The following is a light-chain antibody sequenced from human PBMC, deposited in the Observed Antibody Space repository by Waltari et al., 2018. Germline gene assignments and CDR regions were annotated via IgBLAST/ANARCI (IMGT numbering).Light chain of an antibody. CDR2: DVN. V-gene: IGLV2-14*03. J-gene: IGLJ3*02. Sequence: QPASVSGPPGQSITISCTGTSSDIGRYNYVSWYQQHPGKAPKLLIYDVNNRPSGVSDRFSGSKSANTASLTISGLRAEDEADYYCNSYKSDSSGVFGGGTRLTVL. CDR3: NSYKSDSSGV. CDR1: SSDIGRYNY.